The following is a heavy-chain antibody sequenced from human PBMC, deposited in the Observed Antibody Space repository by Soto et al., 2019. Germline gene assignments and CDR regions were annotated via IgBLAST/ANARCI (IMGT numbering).Heavy chain of an antibody. CDR3: ARVATVTLPGGWFDP. Sequence: PGGSLRLSCAASGFTVSSNYMSWVRQAPGKGLEWVSVIYSGGSTYYADSVKGRFTISRDNSKNTLYLQMNSLRAEDTAVYYCARVATVTLPGGWFDPWGQGTLVTVYS. CDR2: IYSGGST. CDR1: GFTVSSNY. J-gene: IGHJ5*02. V-gene: IGHV3-53*01. D-gene: IGHD4-17*01.